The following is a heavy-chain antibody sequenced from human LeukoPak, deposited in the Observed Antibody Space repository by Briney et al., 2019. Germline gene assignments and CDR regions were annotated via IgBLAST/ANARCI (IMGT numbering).Heavy chain of an antibody. CDR2: IYYSGST. CDR1: GGSISSDY. D-gene: IGHD6-19*01. CDR3: ARMEGSGWYPFDY. V-gene: IGHV4-59*01. Sequence: SETLSLTCTVSGGSISSDYWSWIRQPPGKGLECIGYIYYSGSTNYNPSLESRVTISVDTSKNQFSLKLSSVTAADTAVYYCARMEGSGWYPFDYWGQGTLVTVSS. J-gene: IGHJ4*02.